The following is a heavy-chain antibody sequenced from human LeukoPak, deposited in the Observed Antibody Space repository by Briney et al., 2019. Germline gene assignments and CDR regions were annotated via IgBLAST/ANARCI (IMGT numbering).Heavy chain of an antibody. CDR3: ARVQGHPPNGLDI. D-gene: IGHD2-8*01. CDR2: INSDGSST. Sequence: GGSLRLSCAASGFTFSSCWMHWVRQAPGKGLVWVSRINSDGSSTSYADSVKGRFTISRDNAKNTLYLQMNSLRAEDTAVYYCARVQGHPPNGLDIWGQGTMVTVSS. CDR1: GFTFSSCW. V-gene: IGHV3-74*01. J-gene: IGHJ3*02.